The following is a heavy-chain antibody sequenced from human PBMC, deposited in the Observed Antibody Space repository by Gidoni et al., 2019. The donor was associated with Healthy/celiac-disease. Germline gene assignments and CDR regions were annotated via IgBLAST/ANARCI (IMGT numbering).Heavy chain of an antibody. J-gene: IGHJ6*02. V-gene: IGHV3-30*01. Sequence: QVQLVESGGGVVQPGRSLRLCCAASGFTVRSYAMNWVRQAPGKGLEWVAVISYDGSNKYYADSVKGRFTISRDNSKDTLYLQMNSLRAEDTAVYYCARDLMVPGYCSSTSCYGGMDVWGQGTTVTASS. CDR2: ISYDGSNK. CDR1: GFTVRSYA. CDR3: ARDLMVPGYCSSTSCYGGMDV. D-gene: IGHD2-2*01.